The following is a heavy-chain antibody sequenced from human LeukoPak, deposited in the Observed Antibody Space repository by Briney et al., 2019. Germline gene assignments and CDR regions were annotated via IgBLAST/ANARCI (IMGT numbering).Heavy chain of an antibody. J-gene: IGHJ4*02. CDR1: GFTYSSYA. V-gene: IGHV3-30*18. D-gene: IGHD2-21*01. CDR3: AKARAGYYYFDS. Sequence: GGSLRLSCAASGFTYSSYAMHWVRQAPGKGLEWVAVISYDGSNEYYADSVKGRFTISRDNSKNTLYLQMNSLRPEDTAVYYCAKARAGYYYFDSWGPGTLVTVSS. CDR2: ISYDGSNE.